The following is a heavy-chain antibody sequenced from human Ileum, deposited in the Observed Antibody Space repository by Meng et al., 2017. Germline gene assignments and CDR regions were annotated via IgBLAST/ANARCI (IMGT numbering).Heavy chain of an antibody. CDR1: GTW. J-gene: IGHJ4*02. CDR2: IFQSGRT. CDR3: ATSNDRDVYYLGY. D-gene: IGHD3-22*01. V-gene: IGHV4-4*02. Sequence: QVPPQESGPRLVKPSGTLSLTCAVSGTWCSWVRQPPGKGLEWIGEIFQSGRTNYNPSLKSRVTISIDKSKSQISLQLSAVTAADTAVYSCATSNDRDVYYLGYWGQGTLVTVSS.